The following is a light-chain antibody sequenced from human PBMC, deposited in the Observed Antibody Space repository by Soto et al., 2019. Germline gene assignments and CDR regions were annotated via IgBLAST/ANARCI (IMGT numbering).Light chain of an antibody. J-gene: IGKJ5*01. CDR1: QGISSY. V-gene: IGKV1-9*01. CDR3: QQHNDWPT. Sequence: DIQLTQSPSFLSASVGYRFTITCRASQGISSYLAWYKQKPGKAPKLLIYAASTLQSGVPSRLSGSGSGTEFILTISSVESEDFAIYYCQQHNDWPTFGHGTRLEIK. CDR2: AAS.